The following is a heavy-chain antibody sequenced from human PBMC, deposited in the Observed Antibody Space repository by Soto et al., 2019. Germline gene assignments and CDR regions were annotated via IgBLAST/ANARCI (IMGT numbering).Heavy chain of an antibody. D-gene: IGHD2-21*01. Sequence: QITLKESGPTLVKPTQTLTLTCTFSGFSFGVSGVGVGWIRQPPGRALEWLGLVFWNDDKRYSPSLESRLTLTKDTSNNQVVLTVTNFDPVDTGTYYCARAYIYDSDHWGQGTLVTVSS. J-gene: IGHJ4*02. V-gene: IGHV2-5*01. CDR1: GFSFGVSGVG. CDR2: VFWNDDK. CDR3: ARAYIYDSDH.